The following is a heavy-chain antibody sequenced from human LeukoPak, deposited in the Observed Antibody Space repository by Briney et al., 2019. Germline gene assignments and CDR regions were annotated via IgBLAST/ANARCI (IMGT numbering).Heavy chain of an antibody. CDR3: ARDMDYYDSSGKLLFDY. D-gene: IGHD3-22*01. Sequence: ASVKVSCKASGYTFTSYYMHWVRQAPGQGLEWMGIINPSGGSTSYAQKFQGRVTMTRDTSTSTVYMELSSLRSEDTAVYYCARDMDYYDSSGKLLFDYWGQGTLVTVSS. J-gene: IGHJ4*02. V-gene: IGHV1-46*01. CDR2: INPSGGST. CDR1: GYTFTSYY.